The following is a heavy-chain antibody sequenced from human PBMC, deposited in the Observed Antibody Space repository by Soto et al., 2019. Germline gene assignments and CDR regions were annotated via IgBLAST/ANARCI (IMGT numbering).Heavy chain of an antibody. CDR1: GDTFTNYD. Sequence: QVQLVQSGAEVKKPGASVKVSCKASGDTFTNYDIKWVRQATGQGLEWMGWMNPNSGNTGYAQKFHGRVTMTRNTSLRTAYMELSSLRSEDTDVYYCARGRNGMDVWGQGTTVTVSS. J-gene: IGHJ6*02. V-gene: IGHV1-8*01. CDR3: ARGRNGMDV. CDR2: MNPNSGNT.